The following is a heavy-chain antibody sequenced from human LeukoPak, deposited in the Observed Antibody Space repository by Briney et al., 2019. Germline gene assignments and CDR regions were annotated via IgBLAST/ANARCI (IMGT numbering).Heavy chain of an antibody. CDR1: GFTFSTYN. J-gene: IGHJ4*02. V-gene: IGHV3-48*02. CDR3: ARNPAGIGYY. CDR2: ISSDSRII. D-gene: IGHD1-26*01. Sequence: TGGSLRLSCAASGFTFSTYNMSWVRQAPGKGLEWVSFISSDSRIIYYADSVKGRFTVSRDNAKNSLYLQMNSLRDEDTAVYYCARNPAGIGYYWGQGTLVTVSS.